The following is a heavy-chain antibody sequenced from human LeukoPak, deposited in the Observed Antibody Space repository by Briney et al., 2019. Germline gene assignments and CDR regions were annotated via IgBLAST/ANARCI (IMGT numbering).Heavy chain of an antibody. V-gene: IGHV1-18*01. D-gene: IGHD4-17*01. CDR3: ARVHDYGDYFDY. Sequence: ASVKVSCKASGYTFTSYGISWVRQAPGQGLEWMGWISAYNGNTNYAQKLQGRVTMTTDTSTSTAYMELRSLRSDDTAVYCCARVHDYGDYFDYWGQGTLVTVSS. CDR2: ISAYNGNT. CDR1: GYTFTSYG. J-gene: IGHJ4*02.